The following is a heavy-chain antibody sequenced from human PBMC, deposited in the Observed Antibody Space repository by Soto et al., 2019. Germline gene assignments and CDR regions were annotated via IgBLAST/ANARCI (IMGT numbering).Heavy chain of an antibody. V-gene: IGHV3-66*01. D-gene: IGHD6-13*01. CDR1: GFTVSSNY. CDR2: IYSGGST. Sequence: GWSLRLSCAASGFTVSSNYMSWVRQAPGKGLEWVSFIYSGGSTYYADSVKGRFIISRDKSKNTLYLQMNSLRAEDTAVYYCAIYGSSSWYYFDYWGQGTLVTVSS. J-gene: IGHJ4*02. CDR3: AIYGSSSWYYFDY.